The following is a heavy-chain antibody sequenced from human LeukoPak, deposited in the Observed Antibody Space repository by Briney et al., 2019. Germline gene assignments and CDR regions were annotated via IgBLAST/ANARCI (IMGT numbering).Heavy chain of an antibody. Sequence: PGGSLRLSCAASGFTFSNYWMTWIRQAPGKGLEWGATIKQDGSEKYYVDSVQGRFTISRDNAQNSLYLHLHSLRAQDSALYYCVRACGSAACPFYFHYWGQGTLVTVSS. V-gene: IGHV3-7*01. CDR1: GFTFSNYW. CDR3: VRACGSAACPFYFHY. CDR2: IKQDGSEK. J-gene: IGHJ4*02. D-gene: IGHD2-21*01.